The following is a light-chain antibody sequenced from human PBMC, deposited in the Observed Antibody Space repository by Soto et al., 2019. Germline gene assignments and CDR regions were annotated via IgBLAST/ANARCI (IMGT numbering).Light chain of an antibody. CDR3: QQYGSSPKT. CDR2: GAS. Sequence: EIVMRQSPATQSVSPGERATLSCRASQSVSSSYLAWYQQKPGQAPRLLIYGASSRATGIPDRFSGSGSGTDFTLTISRLEPEDFAVYYCQQYGSSPKTFGPGTKVDIK. CDR1: QSVSSSY. V-gene: IGKV3-20*01. J-gene: IGKJ3*01.